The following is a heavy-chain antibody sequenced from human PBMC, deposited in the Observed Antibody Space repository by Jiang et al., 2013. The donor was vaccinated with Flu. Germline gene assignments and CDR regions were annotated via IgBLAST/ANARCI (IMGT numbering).Heavy chain of an antibody. D-gene: IGHD2-15*01. CDR2: ISGSGGST. CDR3: ASGYCSGGSCYPTLGAFDI. J-gene: IGHJ3*02. V-gene: IGHV3-23*04. Sequence: QLVESGGGLVQPGGSLRLSCAASGFTFSSYAMSWVRQAPGKGLEWVSAISGSGGSTYYADSVKGRFTISRDNSKNTLYLQMNSLRAEDTAVYYCASGYCSGGSCYPTLGAFDIWGQGTMVTVSS. CDR1: GFTFSSYA.